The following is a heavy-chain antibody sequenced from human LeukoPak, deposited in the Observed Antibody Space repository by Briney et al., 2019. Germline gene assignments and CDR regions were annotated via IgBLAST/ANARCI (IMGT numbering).Heavy chain of an antibody. V-gene: IGHV3-48*01. CDR3: ARVWQGYSNTDY. Sequence: GGSLRLSWAASGFRFSAYHMNWVRQAPGKGLEWLAYISIGSSLIYYADSVRGRFAISRDNAKTSLYLQMNSLTADGTAVYYCARVWQGYSNTDYWGRGTLVTVSS. J-gene: IGHJ4*02. D-gene: IGHD4-11*01. CDR2: ISIGSSLI. CDR1: GFRFSAYH.